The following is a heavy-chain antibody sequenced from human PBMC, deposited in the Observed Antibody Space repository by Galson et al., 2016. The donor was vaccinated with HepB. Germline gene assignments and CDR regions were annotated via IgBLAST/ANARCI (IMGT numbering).Heavy chain of an antibody. CDR3: AYDYGDYNFDY. V-gene: IGHV1-46*01. CDR2: INPSGGST. D-gene: IGHD4-17*01. Sequence: SVKVSCKASGYAFASYNMHWVRQAPGQGLEWMGIINPSGGSTNYAQKFQGRVTMTRDTSTSTVYMELSSPRSADTAVYYCAYDYGDYNFDYWGQGTLVTVSS. J-gene: IGHJ4*02. CDR1: GYAFASYN.